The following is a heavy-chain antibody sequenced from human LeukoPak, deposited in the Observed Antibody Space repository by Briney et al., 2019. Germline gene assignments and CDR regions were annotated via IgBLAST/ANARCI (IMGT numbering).Heavy chain of an antibody. Sequence: GGSLRLSCAASGFTFRIYGMHWVRQAPGKGLEWVAVISYDGSNKYYADSVKGRFTISRDNSKRTLFLQTDSLRGEDTAVYYCANGGYYSLDSWGQGTLVTVSS. V-gene: IGHV3-30*18. D-gene: IGHD2-15*01. CDR1: GFTFRIYG. CDR2: ISYDGSNK. CDR3: ANGGYYSLDS. J-gene: IGHJ4*02.